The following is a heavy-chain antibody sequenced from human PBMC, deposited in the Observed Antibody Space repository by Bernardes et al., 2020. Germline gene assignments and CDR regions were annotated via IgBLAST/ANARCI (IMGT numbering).Heavy chain of an antibody. CDR1: GGSIRSSSYY. Sequence: SETLSLTCTVSGGSIRSSSYYWGWIRQPTGKGLEWSGSNYYSGSTYYNPSLKSRVTISVDTSKNQFSLKLSSVTAADTAVYYCASGAAAGIGSVDYWGQGTLVPVSS. J-gene: IGHJ4*02. CDR3: ASGAAAGIGSVDY. D-gene: IGHD6-13*01. V-gene: IGHV4-39*01. CDR2: NYYSGST.